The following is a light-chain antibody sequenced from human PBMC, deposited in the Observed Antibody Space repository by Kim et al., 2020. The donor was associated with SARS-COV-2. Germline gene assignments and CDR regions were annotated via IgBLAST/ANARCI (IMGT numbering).Light chain of an antibody. CDR2: AAS. CDR3: HQYGDSPLT. Sequence: PLSPGERATLSCRASRYVTSNYLAWYQHTPGQAPRPLIYAASIRATAIPDRFRGSGSGTDFALTISRLEPEDFAVYYCHQYGDSPLTVGGGTKVDIK. CDR1: RYVTSNY. V-gene: IGKV3-20*01. J-gene: IGKJ4*01.